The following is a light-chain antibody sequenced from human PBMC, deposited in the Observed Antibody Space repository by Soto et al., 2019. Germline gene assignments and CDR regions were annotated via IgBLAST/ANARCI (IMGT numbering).Light chain of an antibody. V-gene: IGKV1-5*03. J-gene: IGKJ4*01. CDR2: KAS. CDR3: QQYSTYSLT. Sequence: DIQMTQSPSTLSASVGDRVTISCRASQSVSTWLAWYQQKPGKVPKLLIYKASSLESGVPSRFSGSGSGTEFTLTISSLQPDDFASYYCQQYSTYSLTFGGGTKVDIK. CDR1: QSVSTW.